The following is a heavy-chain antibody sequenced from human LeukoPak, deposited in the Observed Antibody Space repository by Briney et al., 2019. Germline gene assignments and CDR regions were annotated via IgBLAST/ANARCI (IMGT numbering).Heavy chain of an antibody. CDR1: GGSISSSSYY. CDR2: IYYSGST. J-gene: IGHJ4*02. CDR3: ARRRELPVRGDYFDY. V-gene: IGHV4-39*07. D-gene: IGHD1-26*01. Sequence: PSETLSLTCTVSGGSISSSSYYWGWIRKPPGKGLEWIGSIYYSGSTYYNPSLKSRVTISVDTSKNQFSLKLSSVTAADTAVYYCARRRELPVRGDYFDYWGQGTLVTVSS.